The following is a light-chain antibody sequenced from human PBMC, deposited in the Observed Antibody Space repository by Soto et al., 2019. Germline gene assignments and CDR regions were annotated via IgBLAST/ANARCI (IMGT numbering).Light chain of an antibody. J-gene: IGKJ4*01. Sequence: EIVLTQSPGTLSLSPGERATLSCRASQSISSSFLAWYQHKRSQAPRLLIYGTSSRASGIPDRFSGSGSGTDFTLTISRLEPEDFAVFYCQLYGTSALTFGGGTTVEIK. V-gene: IGKV3-20*01. CDR1: QSISSSF. CDR3: QLYGTSALT. CDR2: GTS.